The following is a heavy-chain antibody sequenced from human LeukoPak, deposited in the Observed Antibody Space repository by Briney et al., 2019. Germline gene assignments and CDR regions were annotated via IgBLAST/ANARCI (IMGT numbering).Heavy chain of an antibody. CDR1: GYTFTSYD. CDR2: INPNSGGT. Sequence: ASVKVSCKASGYTFTSYDINWVRQAPGQGLEWMGRINPNSGGTNYAQKFQGRVTMTRDTSISTAYMELSRLRSDDTAVYYCARAATRGGEDYYYMDVWGKGTTVTVSS. D-gene: IGHD6-25*01. CDR3: ARAATRGGEDYYYMDV. V-gene: IGHV1-2*06. J-gene: IGHJ6*03.